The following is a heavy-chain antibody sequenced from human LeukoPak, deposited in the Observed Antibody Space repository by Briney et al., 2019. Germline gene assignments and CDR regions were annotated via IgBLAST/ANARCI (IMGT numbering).Heavy chain of an antibody. CDR1: GFTFSTYS. V-gene: IGHV3-21*01. CDR2: ISSSSSYI. Sequence: GGSLRLSCAASGFTFSTYSMNWVRQAPGKGLEWVSSISSSSSYIYYVDSVKGRFTISRDNSKNMLYLQMNSLRAEDTAVYYCARGNTAMVTWGQGTLVTVSS. D-gene: IGHD5-18*01. J-gene: IGHJ4*02. CDR3: ARGNTAMVT.